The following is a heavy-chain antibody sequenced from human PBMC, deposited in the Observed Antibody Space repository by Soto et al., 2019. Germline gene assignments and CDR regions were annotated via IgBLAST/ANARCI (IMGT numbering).Heavy chain of an antibody. V-gene: IGHV5-51*01. CDR2: VYPSDSDV. Sequence: GESLKISFQGTGYRFSSSWIGWVRQKPGKGLEWLVNVYPSDSDVRYSPAFEGQVPISXXXXXXTXYXQXXNLKAPDTAIYYCTTGATSPFDSWGQATRVTAPQ. CDR3: TTGATSPFDS. D-gene: IGHD1-1*01. CDR1: GYRFSSSW. J-gene: IGHJ4*02.